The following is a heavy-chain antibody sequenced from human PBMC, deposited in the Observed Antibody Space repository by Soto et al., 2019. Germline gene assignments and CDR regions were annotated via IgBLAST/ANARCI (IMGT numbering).Heavy chain of an antibody. J-gene: IGHJ4*02. CDR2: ISSSSGTI. CDR1: CFTFSSYS. CDR3: ARDAPPDEY. Sequence: GSLRLSFAASCFTFSSYSINWVRQAPGKGLEWVSYISSSSGTIYYADSVKGRFTISRDIARNSLYLQMNSLRAEDTAVYYCARDAPPDEYWGQGTLVTVSS. V-gene: IGHV3-48*01.